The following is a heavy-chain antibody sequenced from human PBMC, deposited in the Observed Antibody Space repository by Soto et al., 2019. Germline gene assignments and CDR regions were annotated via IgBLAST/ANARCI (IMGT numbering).Heavy chain of an antibody. J-gene: IGHJ4*02. Sequence: EVQLLQSGGGLVQPGGSLRLSCVASGFTFSDYALSWVRQAPGKGLEWVSAVDNVGTYKYYEDSVRGRFIVSRDNSINTLYLQMDGLRADDTAVYYCAKEMTIGRPYDYWGQGTLVSVSS. CDR1: GFTFSDYA. CDR3: AKEMTIGRPYDY. V-gene: IGHV3-23*01. CDR2: VDNVGTYK.